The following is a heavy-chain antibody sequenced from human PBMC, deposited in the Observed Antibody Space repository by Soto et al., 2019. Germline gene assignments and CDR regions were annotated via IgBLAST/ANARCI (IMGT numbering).Heavy chain of an antibody. J-gene: IGHJ6*02. CDR3: ARGPRVSIGYSQIYYYYYGMDV. CDR2: INHSGST. D-gene: IGHD5-18*01. CDR1: GGSFSGYY. Sequence: SETLSLTCAVYGGSFSGYYWSWIRQPPGKGLEWIGEINHSGSTNYSPSLKSRVTISVDTSKNQFSLKLSSVTAADTAVYYCARGPRVSIGYSQIYYYYYGMDVWGQGTTVTVSS. V-gene: IGHV4-34*01.